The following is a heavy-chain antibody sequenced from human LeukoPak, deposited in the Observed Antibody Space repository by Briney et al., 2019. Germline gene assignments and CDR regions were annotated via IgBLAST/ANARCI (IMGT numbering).Heavy chain of an antibody. CDR3: ARLYYYYYGMDA. CDR2: INPNSGGT. J-gene: IGHJ6*02. Sequence: ASVKVSCKASGYTSTGYYMHWVRQAPGQGLEWMGRINPNSGGTNYAQKFQGRVTMTRDTSISTAYMELSRLRSDDTAVYYCARLYYYYYGMDAWGQGTTVTVSS. CDR1: GYTSTGYY. V-gene: IGHV1-2*06.